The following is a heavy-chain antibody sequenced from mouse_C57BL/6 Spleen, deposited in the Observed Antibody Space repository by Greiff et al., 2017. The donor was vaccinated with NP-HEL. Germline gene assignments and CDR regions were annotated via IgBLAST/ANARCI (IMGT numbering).Heavy chain of an antibody. Sequence: VQLPQSGAELVRPGASVTLSCKASGYTFTDYEMHWVKQTPVHGLEWIGAIDPETGGTAYNQKFKGKAILTAAKSSSTAYMELRSLTSEDSAVYYCTRYYDYGGAWFAYWGQGTLVTVSA. J-gene: IGHJ3*01. CDR1: GYTFTDYE. CDR3: TRYYDYGGAWFAY. D-gene: IGHD2-4*01. V-gene: IGHV1-15*01. CDR2: IDPETGGT.